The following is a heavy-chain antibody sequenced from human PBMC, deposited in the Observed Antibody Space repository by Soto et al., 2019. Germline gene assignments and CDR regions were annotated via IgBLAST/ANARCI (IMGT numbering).Heavy chain of an antibody. Sequence: PGGSLRLSCAASGFTFSSYAMSWVRQPQEKELGWVSAISGSGGSTYYADSVKGRFTISRDNSNNTLYLQMNSLRAEDTAVYYCAKGGPYYYDSSGYYDYWGQGTLVTVSS. V-gene: IGHV3-23*01. CDR2: ISGSGGST. CDR1: GFTFSSYA. D-gene: IGHD3-22*01. CDR3: AKGGPYYYDSSGYYDY. J-gene: IGHJ4*02.